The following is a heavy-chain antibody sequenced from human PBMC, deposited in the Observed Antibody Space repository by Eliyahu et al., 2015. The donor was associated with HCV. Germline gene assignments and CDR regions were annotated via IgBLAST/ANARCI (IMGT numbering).Heavy chain of an antibody. Sequence: EVQLVESGGDLVQPGGSLXLSCSASXFXFSNYPMHWVRQAPGKGLEYVSAITSNGANTYYADSVKGRFTISRDNSKNTLYLQMSSLRVEDTAVYYCARREGGFLNYDYWGQGTLVTVSS. CDR2: ITSNGANT. D-gene: IGHD1-26*01. V-gene: IGHV3-64D*06. J-gene: IGHJ4*02. CDR3: ARREGGFLNYDY. CDR1: XFXFSNYP.